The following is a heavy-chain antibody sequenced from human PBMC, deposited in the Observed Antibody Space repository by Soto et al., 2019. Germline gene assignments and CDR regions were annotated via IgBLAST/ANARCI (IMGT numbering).Heavy chain of an antibody. CDR2: ISGSGGST. D-gene: IGHD6-13*01. Sequence: GGSLRLSCAASGFTFSSYATSWVRQAPGKGLEWVSAISGSGGSTYYADSVKGRFTISRDNSKNTLYLQMNSLRAEDTAVYYCAKDHAGIAAAGRAYWGQGTLVTVSS. CDR1: GFTFSSYA. CDR3: AKDHAGIAAAGRAY. V-gene: IGHV3-23*01. J-gene: IGHJ4*02.